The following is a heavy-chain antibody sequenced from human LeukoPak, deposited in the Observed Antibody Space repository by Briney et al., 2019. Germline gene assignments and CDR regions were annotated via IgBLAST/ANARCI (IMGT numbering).Heavy chain of an antibody. CDR3: ARHVYGEGTVV. J-gene: IGHJ6*04. V-gene: IGHV4-59*08. D-gene: IGHD2-8*01. Sequence: SETLSLTCTVSGGSLSGYYWGWIRQPPGKGLECIGYIHSTEGTAHNASLKSRLTISLDTSKNQLSLTLSSVTAADTAIYYCARHVYGEGTVVWGKGTTVTVSS. CDR2: IHSTEGT. CDR1: GGSLSGYY.